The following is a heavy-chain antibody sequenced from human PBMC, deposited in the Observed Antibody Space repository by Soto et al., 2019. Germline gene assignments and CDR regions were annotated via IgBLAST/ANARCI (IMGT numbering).Heavy chain of an antibody. CDR3: ARVPIVVVPAANYYYYGMDV. CDR1: GFTFSSYA. D-gene: IGHD2-2*01. CDR2: ISGSGGST. V-gene: IGHV3-23*01. Sequence: GGSLRLSCAASGFTFSSYAMSWVRQAPGKGLEWVSAISGSGGSTYYADSVKGRFTISRDNSKNTLYLQMNSLRAEDTAVYYCARVPIVVVPAANYYYYGMDVWGQGTTVTVSS. J-gene: IGHJ6*02.